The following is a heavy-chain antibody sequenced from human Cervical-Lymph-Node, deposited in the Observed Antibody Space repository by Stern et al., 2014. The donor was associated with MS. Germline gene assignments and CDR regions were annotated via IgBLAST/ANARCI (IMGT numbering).Heavy chain of an antibody. Sequence: EVHLVESGGDLVQPGGSLRLSCAASGFTFSSHAMIWVRQAPGKGLEWVSAISGGGTTYYADSVKGRFSISRDNSRNTVYLHMNSLRAEDTAIYYCAKDRGDIIAEPATYGMEVWGQGTTVTVSS. J-gene: IGHJ6*02. CDR3: AKDRGDIIAEPATYGMEV. CDR2: ISGGGTT. CDR1: GFTFSSHA. V-gene: IGHV3-23*04. D-gene: IGHD2-2*01.